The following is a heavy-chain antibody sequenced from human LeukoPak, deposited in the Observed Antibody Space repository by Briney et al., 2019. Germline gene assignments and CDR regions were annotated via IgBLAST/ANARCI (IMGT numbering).Heavy chain of an antibody. CDR2: IYYSGST. CDR3: ARRGGSPLGAFDI. J-gene: IGHJ3*02. CDR1: GGSISSYY. D-gene: IGHD1-26*01. V-gene: IGHV4-59*01. Sequence: SETLSLTCTVSGGSISSYYWSWIRQPPGKGLEWIGYIYYSGSTNYNPSLKSRVTISVDASKNQFSLKLSSVTAADTAVYYCARRGGSPLGAFDIWGQGTMVTVSS.